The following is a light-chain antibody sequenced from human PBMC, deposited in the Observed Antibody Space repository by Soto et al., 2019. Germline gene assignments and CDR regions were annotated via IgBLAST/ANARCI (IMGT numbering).Light chain of an antibody. CDR1: SSNIGAGYD. Sequence: QLVLTQPPSVSGAPGQRVTISCTGSSSNIGAGYDVHWYQQLPGTAPKLLIYGNSNRPSGVPDRFSGSKSGTSASLAITGLQDEDEADYYYQSYDSSLSGSVFGGGTKVTVL. V-gene: IGLV1-40*01. J-gene: IGLJ2*01. CDR3: QSYDSSLSGSV. CDR2: GNS.